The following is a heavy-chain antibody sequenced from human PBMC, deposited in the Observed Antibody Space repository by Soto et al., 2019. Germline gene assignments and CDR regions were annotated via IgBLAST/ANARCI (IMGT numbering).Heavy chain of an antibody. CDR3: ARLGDTAMVSYFDY. V-gene: IGHV4-39*01. D-gene: IGHD5-18*01. Sequence: SETLSLTCTVSGGSISSSSYYWGWIRQPPGKGLEWIGSIYYSGSTYYNPSLKSRVTISVDTSKNQFSLKLSSVTAADTTVYYCARLGDTAMVSYFDYWGQGTLVTVSS. CDR2: IYYSGST. J-gene: IGHJ4*02. CDR1: GGSISSSSYY.